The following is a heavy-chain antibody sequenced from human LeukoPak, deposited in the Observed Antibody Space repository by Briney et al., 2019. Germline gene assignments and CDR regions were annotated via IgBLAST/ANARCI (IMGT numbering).Heavy chain of an antibody. D-gene: IGHD6-19*01. CDR1: GFTFSSYS. CDR3: AREGYSSGWAGTIPFDY. V-gene: IGHV3-48*01. Sequence: GGSLRLSYTAFGFTFSSYSMNWVRQAPGKGLEWVSYISSSSSTIYYADSVKGRFTISRDNAKNSLYLQMNSLRAEDTAVYYCAREGYSSGWAGTIPFDYWGQGTLVTVSS. J-gene: IGHJ4*02. CDR2: ISSSSSTI.